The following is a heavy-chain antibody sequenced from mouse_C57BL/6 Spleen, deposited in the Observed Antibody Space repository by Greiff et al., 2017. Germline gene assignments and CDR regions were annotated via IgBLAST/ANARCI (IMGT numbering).Heavy chain of an antibody. CDR3: ARYPGCFYFDY. J-gene: IGHJ2*01. CDR1: GYSITSDY. CDR2: ISYSGST. Sequence: EVKLVESGPGLAKPSQSLSLTCSVTGYSITSDYWNWIRKFPGNKLEYMGYISYSGSTNYNPSLKILISKTRDTSKNQYSLQLNSVTTEDTATYYGARYPGCFYFDYWGQGTTLTVSS. V-gene: IGHV3-8*01.